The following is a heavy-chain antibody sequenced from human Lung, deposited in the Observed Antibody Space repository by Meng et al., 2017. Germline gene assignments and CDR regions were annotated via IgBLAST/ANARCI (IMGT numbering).Heavy chain of an antibody. CDR3: TIYTSGHL. V-gene: IGHV3-73*01. D-gene: IGHD6-19*01. CDR1: GVSFTDSD. J-gene: IGHJ3*01. Sequence: GASLKISCAVAGVSFTDSDIHWVRQASGEGLEWVGRIRAKPKSYAAAYAASVRGRFTISRDDSENTAYLQMNSLKTEDTAVYYCTIYTSGHLWGQGTMVTVSS. CDR2: IRAKPKSYAA.